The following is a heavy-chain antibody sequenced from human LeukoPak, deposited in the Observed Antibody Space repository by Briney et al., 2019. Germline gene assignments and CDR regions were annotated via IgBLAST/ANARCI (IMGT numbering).Heavy chain of an antibody. CDR3: ARAYYYDSSGYYSIFDY. CDR2: IYTSGST. J-gene: IGHJ4*02. Sequence: SQTLSLTCTVSGGSISSGSYYWSWIRQPAGKGLEWIGRIYTSGSTSYNPSLKSRVTISVDTSKNQFSLKLSSVTAADTAVYYCARAYYYDSSGYYSIFDYWGQGTLVTVSS. V-gene: IGHV4-61*02. D-gene: IGHD3-22*01. CDR1: GGSISSGSYY.